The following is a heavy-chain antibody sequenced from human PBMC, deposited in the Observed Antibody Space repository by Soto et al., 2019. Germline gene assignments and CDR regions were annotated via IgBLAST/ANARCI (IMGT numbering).Heavy chain of an antibody. D-gene: IGHD6-13*01. CDR2: IYYSGST. CDR3: ARARAGYSSSWVRGNNWFDP. V-gene: IGHV4-31*03. Sequence: SETLSLTCTVSGGSISSGGYYWSWIRQHPGKGLEWIGYIYYSGSTYYNPSLKSRVTISVDTSKNQFSLKLSSVTAADTAVYYCARARAGYSSSWVRGNNWFDPWGQGTLATVST. CDR1: GGSISSGGYY. J-gene: IGHJ5*02.